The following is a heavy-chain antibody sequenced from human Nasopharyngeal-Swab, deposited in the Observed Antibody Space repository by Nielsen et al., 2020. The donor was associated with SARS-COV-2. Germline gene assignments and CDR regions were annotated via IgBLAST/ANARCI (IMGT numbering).Heavy chain of an antibody. CDR3: ARSLRGSSLHY. J-gene: IGHJ4*02. V-gene: IGHV3-21*01. Sequence: GESLKISCAASGFTFSSYSMNWVRQAPGKGLEWVSSISSSSSYIYYADSVKGRFTISRENAKNSLYLQMNSLRAEDTAVYYCARSLRGSSLHYWGQGTLVTVSS. CDR1: GFTFSSYS. CDR2: ISSSSSYI. D-gene: IGHD6-6*01.